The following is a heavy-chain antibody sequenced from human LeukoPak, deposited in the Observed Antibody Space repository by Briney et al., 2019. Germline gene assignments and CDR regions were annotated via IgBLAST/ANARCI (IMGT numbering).Heavy chain of an antibody. J-gene: IGHJ4*02. Sequence: GGSLRLSCAASGFTFSSYGMHWVRQAPGKGLEWVALIWYDGTNKYYGDSVKGRFTNSRDNSNNTLYLQMNSLSSEDTAVYFCARDANYYFDYWGQGTLVTVSS. CDR3: ARDANYYFDY. CDR2: IWYDGTNK. D-gene: IGHD1-7*01. CDR1: GFTFSSYG. V-gene: IGHV3-33*01.